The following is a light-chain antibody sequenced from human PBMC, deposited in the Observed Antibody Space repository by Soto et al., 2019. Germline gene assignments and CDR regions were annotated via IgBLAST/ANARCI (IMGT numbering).Light chain of an antibody. CDR2: GAS. CDR3: QQHAASPRT. CDR1: QSVSNNY. V-gene: IGKV3-20*01. J-gene: IGKJ1*01. Sequence: EVVLTQSPGTLSLSPRERATLSCRASQSVSNNYLAWYQHKPGQAPRLLIYGASNRAPGIPDRFSGSGSGPDFTRTISRLEPEDFAVYYCQQHAASPRTFGQGTLVEVK.